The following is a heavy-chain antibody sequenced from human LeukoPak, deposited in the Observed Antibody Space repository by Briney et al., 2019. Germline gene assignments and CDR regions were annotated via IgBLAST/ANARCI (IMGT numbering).Heavy chain of an antibody. CDR1: GYTFTSNY. Sequence: GASVKVSCKASGYTFTSNYIHWVRQAPGQGLEWMGMIYPRDGSTSYAQKFQGRVTMTRDTSISTAYMELSRLRSDDTAVYYCARERGDRYANNWFDPWGQGTLVTVSS. CDR3: ARERGDRYANNWFDP. V-gene: IGHV1-2*02. D-gene: IGHD2-2*01. CDR2: IYPRDGST. J-gene: IGHJ5*02.